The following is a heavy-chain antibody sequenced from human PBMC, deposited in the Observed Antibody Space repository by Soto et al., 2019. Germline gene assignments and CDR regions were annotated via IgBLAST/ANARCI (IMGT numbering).Heavy chain of an antibody. Sequence: GGSLRLSCAASGFTFSTYGMPCVRQAPGKEIEGVGGLWFDGSNKNYADSVKGRFTISRDNVKNTLYLQMNSLRAEDTAVYYFVRDSSYDDTSGFYYYCGQGTLVTVSS. CDR3: VRDSSYDDTSGFYYY. D-gene: IGHD3-22*01. CDR2: LWFDGSNK. CDR1: GFTFSTYG. J-gene: IGHJ4*02. V-gene: IGHV3-33*01.